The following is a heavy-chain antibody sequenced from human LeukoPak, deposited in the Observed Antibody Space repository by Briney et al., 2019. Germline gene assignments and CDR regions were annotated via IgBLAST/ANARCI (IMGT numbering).Heavy chain of an antibody. CDR2: LYYSGST. Sequence: SETLSLTCTVSGGPITSSTYYWAWIRQSPGKGLEWIGSLYYSGSTNYNPSLKSRVTISVDTSKNQFSLKLSSVTAADTAVYYCARWAGSDYDFWSGYYRRGFDYWGQGTLVTVSS. CDR1: GGPITSSTYY. CDR3: ARWAGSDYDFWSGYYRRGFDY. V-gene: IGHV4-39*07. D-gene: IGHD3-3*01. J-gene: IGHJ4*02.